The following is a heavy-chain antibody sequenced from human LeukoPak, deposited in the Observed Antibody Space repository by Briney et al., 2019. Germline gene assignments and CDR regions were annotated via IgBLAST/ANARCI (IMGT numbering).Heavy chain of an antibody. CDR3: ARTMLLAARPFDY. J-gene: IGHJ4*02. CDR1: GYTFTNYA. CDR2: ININTGNP. V-gene: IGHV7-4-1*02. D-gene: IGHD6-6*01. Sequence: ASVKVSCKASGYTFTNYAMNWVRQAPGQGPEWMGWININTGNPTFAQGFTGRFVFSLDTSVSTAYLQISSLQAEDTAVYYCARTMLLAARPFDYWGQGTLVTVSS.